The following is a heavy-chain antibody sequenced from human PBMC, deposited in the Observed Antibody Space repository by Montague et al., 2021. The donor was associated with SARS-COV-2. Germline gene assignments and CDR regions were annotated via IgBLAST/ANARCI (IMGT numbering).Heavy chain of an antibody. CDR1: GGPISGSSYY. V-gene: IGHV4-39*01. D-gene: IGHD5-18*01. CDR2: VNYSRXT. Sequence: SETLSLTCTVTGGPISGSSYYWGWIRQSPGKGLDWIASVNYSRXTXYXXSLKRRLTISVDTSKNQFSLKLNSVTAADTALYYCARREYSYGWGDWGQGTLVTVSS. CDR3: ARREYSYGWGD. J-gene: IGHJ4*02.